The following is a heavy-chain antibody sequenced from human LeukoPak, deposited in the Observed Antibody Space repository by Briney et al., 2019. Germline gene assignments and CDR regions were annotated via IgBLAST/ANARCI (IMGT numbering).Heavy chain of an antibody. D-gene: IGHD3-10*01. V-gene: IGHV1-8*03. Sequence: ASVKVSCKASGYTFTNYDINWVRQASGQGLEWVAWMNPNSGNPAYAQEFQGRATVSGNISISTAYLELRSLKSEDTAVYYCAKGPASGDSWGQGTLVTVSS. CDR3: AKGPASGDS. CDR1: GYTFTNYD. J-gene: IGHJ5*01. CDR2: MNPNSGNP.